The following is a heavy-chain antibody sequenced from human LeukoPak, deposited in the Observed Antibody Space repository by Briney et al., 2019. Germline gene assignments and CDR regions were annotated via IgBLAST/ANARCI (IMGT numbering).Heavy chain of an antibody. V-gene: IGHV3-33*03. D-gene: IGHD3-10*01. CDR2: IWYDGSKK. Sequence: PGGSLRLSCAASGITFRSYGMHWVRQAPGKGLEWVAVIWYDGSKKYYADSVKGRFTISRDNSRNTLYLQMNSLRAEDTAVYYCASVNYGSGSYYSDYWGQGTPVTVSS. CDR3: ASVNYGSGSYYSDY. J-gene: IGHJ4*02. CDR1: GITFRSYG.